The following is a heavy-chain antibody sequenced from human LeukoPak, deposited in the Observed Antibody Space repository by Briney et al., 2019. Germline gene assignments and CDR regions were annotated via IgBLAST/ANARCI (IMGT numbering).Heavy chain of an antibody. V-gene: IGHV3-74*01. J-gene: IGHJ3*02. CDR3: TREYISGPRQTDAFDI. D-gene: IGHD3-22*01. CDR1: GFTLGNHW. Sequence: TGGSLRLSCVASGFTLGNHWMHWVRQAPGKGLVWVSRISGDEIWTSYADSVKGRFTTSRDNAKDTLYLQMNGLRTEDTAVYYCTREYISGPRQTDAFDIWGRGTMVTVSS. CDR2: ISGDEIWT.